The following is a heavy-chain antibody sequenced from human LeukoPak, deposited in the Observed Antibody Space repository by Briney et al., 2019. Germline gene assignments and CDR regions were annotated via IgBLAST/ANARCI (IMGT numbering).Heavy chain of an antibody. J-gene: IGHJ4*02. CDR1: GFTFSSYG. D-gene: IGHD6-19*01. Sequence: GGSLRLSSAASGFTFSSYGMHWVRQAPGKGLEWVAVISYDGSNKYYADSVKGRFTISRDNSKNTLYLQMNSLRAEDTAVYYCAGRSGWYFDYWGQGTLVTVSS. CDR3: AGRSGWYFDY. V-gene: IGHV3-30*03. CDR2: ISYDGSNK.